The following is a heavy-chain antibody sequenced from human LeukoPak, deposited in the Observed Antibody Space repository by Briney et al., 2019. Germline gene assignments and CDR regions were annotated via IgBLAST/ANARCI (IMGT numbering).Heavy chain of an antibody. CDR3: AKGTHYYDSSGYWGAFDI. CDR2: ISYDGGKK. J-gene: IGHJ3*02. D-gene: IGHD3-22*01. CDR1: GFTFSSND. Sequence: GRSLRLSCAAPGFTFSSNDIHWVRQAPGKGLEWGVVISYDGGKKYYADSVKGRFAISRDNSKNTLYLQMNSLRAEDTAVYYCAKGTHYYDSSGYWGAFDIWGQGTMVTVSS. V-gene: IGHV3-30*18.